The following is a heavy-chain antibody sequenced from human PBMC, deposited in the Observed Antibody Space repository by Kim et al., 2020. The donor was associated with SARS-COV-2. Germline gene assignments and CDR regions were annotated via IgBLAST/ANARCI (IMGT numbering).Heavy chain of an antibody. D-gene: IGHD2-15*01. CDR2: ISGSGGST. CDR3: AKDGCRVVVAATCGMDV. CDR1: GFTFSSYA. J-gene: IGHJ6*02. Sequence: GGSLRLSCAASGFTFSSYAMSWVRQAPGKELEWVSAISGSGGSTYYADSVKGRFTISRDNSKNTLYLQMNSLRAEDTAVYYCAKDGCRVVVAATCGMDVWGQGTTVTVSS. V-gene: IGHV3-23*01.